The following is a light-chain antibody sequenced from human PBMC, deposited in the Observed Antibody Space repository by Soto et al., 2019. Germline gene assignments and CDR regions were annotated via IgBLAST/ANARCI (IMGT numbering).Light chain of an antibody. J-gene: IGKJ3*01. CDR2: DAS. CDR3: QQYGNLPFT. CDR1: QDTNNY. V-gene: IGKV1-33*01. Sequence: DIQMTQSPSSLSASVGDRVTIICQASQDTNNYLNWYQQKPGKAPKLLIYDASNLEAGVPSRFSGSGSGTDFTFTITSLQPEDIATYFCQQYGNLPFTVGPGTKVEIK.